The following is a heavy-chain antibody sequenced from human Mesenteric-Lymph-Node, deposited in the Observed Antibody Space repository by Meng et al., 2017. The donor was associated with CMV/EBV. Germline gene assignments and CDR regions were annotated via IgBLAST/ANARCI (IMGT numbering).Heavy chain of an antibody. V-gene: IGHV4-59*01. CDR3: ARGGFRATHADY. D-gene: IGHD2-15*01. CDR2: IFYSGTT. Sequence: SETLSLTCTVSGGSISNYYWSWIRQPPGKGLEWVGYIFYSGTTNYNPSLNSRVTISVDTSENQFSLRLTSVTAADTAVYYCARGGFRATHADYWGQGTLVTVSS. J-gene: IGHJ4*02. CDR1: GGSISNYY.